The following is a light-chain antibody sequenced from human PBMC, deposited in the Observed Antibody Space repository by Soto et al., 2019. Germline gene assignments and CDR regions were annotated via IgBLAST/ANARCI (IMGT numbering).Light chain of an antibody. CDR2: EAS. CDR1: QSVSNS. J-gene: IGKJ2*01. CDR3: QQRYSWPPMHT. Sequence: EIVLTQSPATLSLSPGERATLSCRASQSVSNSLVWYQQRAGQAPRLLLYEASKRATGIPARFSGSGSGTDFTLTISSLEPEDFALYYCQQRYSWPPMHTFGQGTKLEIK. V-gene: IGKV3-11*01.